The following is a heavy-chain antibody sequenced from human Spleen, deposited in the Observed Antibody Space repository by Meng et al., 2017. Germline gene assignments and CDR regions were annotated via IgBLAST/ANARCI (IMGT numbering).Heavy chain of an antibody. CDR1: GDSISNYY. CDR3: AGGGVVTLIFYHAMDV. D-gene: IGHD2-21*02. Sequence: SETLSLTCSVSGDSISNYYWNWLRQPAGKRLEWIGRTYVGGSTDYNPSLRSRVTVSVDTSKNQISLRLASVTAADTAVYYCAGGGVVTLIFYHAMDVWGQGTMVTVSS. V-gene: IGHV4-4*07. J-gene: IGHJ6*02. CDR2: TYVGGST.